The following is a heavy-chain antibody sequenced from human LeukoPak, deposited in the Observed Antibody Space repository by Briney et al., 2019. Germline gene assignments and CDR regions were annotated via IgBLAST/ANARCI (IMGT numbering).Heavy chain of an antibody. J-gene: IGHJ5*02. V-gene: IGHV4-59*01. CDR3: ARDRGSLGGFDL. D-gene: IGHD3-16*01. Sequence: SETLSLTCTVSAGSIRSYHWSWIRQPPGKGLEWIAYIHYSGRTNYNPSLKSRVTISVDPSKNQFSLRLSSVTAADTAVYYCARDRGSLGGFDLWGQGTLVTVSS. CDR2: IHYSGRT. CDR1: AGSIRSYH.